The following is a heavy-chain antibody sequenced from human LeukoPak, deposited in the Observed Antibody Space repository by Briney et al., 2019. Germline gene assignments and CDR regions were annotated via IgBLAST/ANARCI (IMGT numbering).Heavy chain of an antibody. J-gene: IGHJ4*02. CDR1: GFTFSSTW. Sequence: GGSLRLSCAATGFTFSSTWMAWVRQAPGKGLEWVANIKQDGSDKHYVDSVKGRFTISRDNAKNSLYFQMNSLRAEDTALYYCARDVSGSLDYWGQGTLVTVAS. D-gene: IGHD1-26*01. CDR2: IKQDGSDK. V-gene: IGHV3-7*05. CDR3: ARDVSGSLDY.